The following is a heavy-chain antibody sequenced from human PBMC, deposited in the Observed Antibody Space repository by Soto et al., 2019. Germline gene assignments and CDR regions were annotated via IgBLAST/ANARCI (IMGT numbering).Heavy chain of an antibody. Sequence: QVQLVQSGAEVKKPGASVKVSCKASGYTFTSYAMHWVRQAPGQRLEWMGWINAGNGNTNYAQKLQGRVTMTTDTSTSTAYMELRSLSSDDTAVYYCARDLIQWLPREGFDYWGQGTLVTVSS. CDR2: INAGNGNT. D-gene: IGHD6-19*01. J-gene: IGHJ4*02. CDR1: GYTFTSYA. CDR3: ARDLIQWLPREGFDY. V-gene: IGHV1-3*01.